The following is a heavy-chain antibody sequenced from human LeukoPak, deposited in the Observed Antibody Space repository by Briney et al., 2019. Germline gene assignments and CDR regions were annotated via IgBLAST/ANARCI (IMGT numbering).Heavy chain of an antibody. CDR3: ARHSGSHYYYYYMDV. D-gene: IGHD1-26*01. V-gene: IGHV3-20*04. J-gene: IGHJ6*03. Sequence: GGSLRLSCAASGFTFDDYGMSWVRQAPGKGLEWVSGINWNGGSTGYADSVKGRFTISRDNAKNSLYLQMNSLRAEDTALYYCARHSGSHYYYYYMDVWGKGTTVTVSS. CDR2: INWNGGST. CDR1: GFTFDDYG.